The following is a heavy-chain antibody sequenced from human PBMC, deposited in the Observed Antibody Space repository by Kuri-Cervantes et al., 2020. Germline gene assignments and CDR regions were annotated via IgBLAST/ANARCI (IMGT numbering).Heavy chain of an antibody. CDR1: GGSFSGYY. D-gene: IGHD3-10*01. Sequence: GSLRLSCAVYGGSFSGYYWNWVRQPPGKGLEWIGELSHSGSIKYNPSLRGRITMSEDTSKTQLSLRLTSLTAADTAMYYCMRTEIIFGELRETWGQGTLVTVSS. V-gene: IGHV4-34*01. CDR2: LSHSGSI. J-gene: IGHJ5*02. CDR3: MRTEIIFGELRET.